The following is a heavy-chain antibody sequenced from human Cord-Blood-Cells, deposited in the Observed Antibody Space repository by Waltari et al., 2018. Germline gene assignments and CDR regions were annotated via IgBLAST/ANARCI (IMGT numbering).Heavy chain of an antibody. CDR3: AKVWGSGSYYNPFDY. Sequence: EVQLLESGGGLVQPGGSLRLSCAASGFTFSSYAMSWVRQVPGRGLEEVSAISGSGGSTYYADSVKGRFTISRDNSKNTLYLQMNSLRAEDTAVYYCAKVWGSGSYYNPFDYWGQGTLVTVS. J-gene: IGHJ4*02. CDR2: ISGSGGST. D-gene: IGHD3-10*01. CDR1: GFTFSSYA. V-gene: IGHV3-23*01.